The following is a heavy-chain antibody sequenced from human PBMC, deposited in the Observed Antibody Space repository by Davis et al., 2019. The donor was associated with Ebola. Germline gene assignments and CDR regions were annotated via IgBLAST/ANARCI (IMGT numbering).Heavy chain of an antibody. J-gene: IGHJ4*02. CDR2: IGTAGDT. Sequence: PWGSLRLSCAASGSTFSSYDFHRVRHVTGKALDWVSAIGTAGDTYYPGAVQGRFTISRENAKNSLYLQMNSLRAGDTAVYYCARAHFGRSSFDYWGQGTLVTVSS. CDR1: GSTFSSYD. D-gene: IGHD6-6*01. V-gene: IGHV3-13*01. CDR3: ARAHFGRSSFDY.